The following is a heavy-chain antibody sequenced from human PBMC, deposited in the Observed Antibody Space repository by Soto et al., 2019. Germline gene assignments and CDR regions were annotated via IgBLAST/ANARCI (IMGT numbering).Heavy chain of an antibody. D-gene: IGHD3-10*01. CDR1: GFTVSSNY. J-gene: IGHJ6*02. CDR2: IYSGGST. Sequence: GGSLRLSCAASGFTVSSNYMSWVRQAPGKGLEWVSVIYSGGSTYHADSVKGRFTISRHNSKSTLSLQMNSLRVEDTAVYYCAREGGFNIQDDYYYYGLDVWGQGTPVTVSS. V-gene: IGHV3-53*01. CDR3: AREGGFNIQDDYYYYGLDV.